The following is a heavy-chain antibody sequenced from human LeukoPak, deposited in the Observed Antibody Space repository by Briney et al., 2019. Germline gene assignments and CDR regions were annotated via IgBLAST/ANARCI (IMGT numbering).Heavy chain of an antibody. CDR2: ISSSSSTI. CDR3: TRRPGMDV. J-gene: IGHJ6*02. CDR1: GFTFSSYS. Sequence: TGGSLRLSCAASGFTFSSYSMNWVRQAPGKGLEWVSYISSSSSTIYYADSVKGRFTISRDNAKNSLYLQMNSLKTEDTAVYYCTRRPGMDVWGQGTTVTVSS. D-gene: IGHD6-6*01. V-gene: IGHV3-48*01.